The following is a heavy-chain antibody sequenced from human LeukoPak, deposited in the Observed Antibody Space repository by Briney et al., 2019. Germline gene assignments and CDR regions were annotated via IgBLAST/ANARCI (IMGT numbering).Heavy chain of an antibody. V-gene: IGHV4-39*01. CDR2: IYYSGST. Sequence: SETLSLTCTVSGGSISSSSYYWGWIRQPPGKGLEWIGSIYYSGSTYYNPSLKSRVTISVDTSKNQFSLKLSSVTAADTAVYYCARGEQLEPGYFDYWGQGTLVTVSS. D-gene: IGHD6-13*01. CDR1: GGSISSSSYY. CDR3: ARGEQLEPGYFDY. J-gene: IGHJ4*02.